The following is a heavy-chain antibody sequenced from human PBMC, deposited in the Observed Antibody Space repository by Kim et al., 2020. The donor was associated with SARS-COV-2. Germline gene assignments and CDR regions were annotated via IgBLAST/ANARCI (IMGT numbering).Heavy chain of an antibody. CDR2: IKSKTDGGTT. CDR1: GFTFSNAW. Sequence: GGSLRLSCAASGFTFSNAWMSWVRQAPGKGLEWVGRIKSKTDGGTTDYAAPVKGRFTISRDDSKNTLYLQMNSLKTEDTAVYYCTTGVWDYYYYGMDVWGQGTTVTVSS. CDR3: TTGVWDYYYYGMDV. J-gene: IGHJ6*02. D-gene: IGHD3-16*01. V-gene: IGHV3-15*01.